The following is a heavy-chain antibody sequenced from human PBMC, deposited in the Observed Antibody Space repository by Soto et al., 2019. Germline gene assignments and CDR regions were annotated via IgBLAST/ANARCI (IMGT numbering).Heavy chain of an antibody. Sequence: QVQLQESGPGLVKPSQTLSLTCTVSGGSISSGGYYWSWIRQHPGKGLAWIGYIYYSGSTYYNPSLMSRVTISVDTSKNQYSLKLRSVTAADTAVYYCARERPYITKLGWYFDLWGRGTLVTVSS. V-gene: IGHV4-31*03. J-gene: IGHJ2*01. CDR2: IYYSGST. CDR1: GGSISSGGYY. D-gene: IGHD1-20*01. CDR3: ARERPYITKLGWYFDL.